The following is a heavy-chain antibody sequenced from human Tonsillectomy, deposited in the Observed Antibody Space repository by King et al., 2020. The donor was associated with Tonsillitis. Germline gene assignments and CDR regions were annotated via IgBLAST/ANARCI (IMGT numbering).Heavy chain of an antibody. Sequence: QLVQSGGGLVKPGGSLRLSCAASGFTFSDYYMSWICQAPGKGLEWVSYISSSGSTIYYADSVKGRFTISRDNAKNSLYLQMNSLRAEDTAVYYCARDVTHSSGYMHDAFDIWGQGTMVTVSS. D-gene: IGHD3-22*01. CDR3: ARDVTHSSGYMHDAFDI. J-gene: IGHJ3*02. CDR1: GFTFSDYY. CDR2: ISSSGSTI. V-gene: IGHV3-11*01.